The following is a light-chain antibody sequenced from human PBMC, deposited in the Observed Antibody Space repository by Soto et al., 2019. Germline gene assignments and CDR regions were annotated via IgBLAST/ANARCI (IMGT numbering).Light chain of an antibody. CDR3: QQYYDWPPYT. J-gene: IGKJ2*01. Sequence: EIVMTQSPATLSVSPGESATLSCRASQSVSSYLAWYQQKPGQAPRLIIYAASTRASDFPARFSGSGSGTDFTLTISSLQSEDFAVYYCQQYYDWPPYTFGQGTKVDIK. CDR1: QSVSSY. CDR2: AAS. V-gene: IGKV3-15*01.